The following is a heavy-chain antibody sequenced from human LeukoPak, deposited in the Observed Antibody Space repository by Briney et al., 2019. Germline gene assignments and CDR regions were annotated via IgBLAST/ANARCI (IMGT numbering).Heavy chain of an antibody. Sequence: ASVKVSCKASGYTFTGYYMHWVRQAPGQGLEWMGWINPNSGGTNYAQKFQGWVTMTRDTSISTAYMELSRLRSDDTAVYYCARDLSSSWSKTFYYYYGMDVWGQGTTVTVSS. CDR2: INPNSGGT. J-gene: IGHJ6*02. CDR1: GYTFTGYY. D-gene: IGHD6-13*01. V-gene: IGHV1-2*04. CDR3: ARDLSSSWSKTFYYYYGMDV.